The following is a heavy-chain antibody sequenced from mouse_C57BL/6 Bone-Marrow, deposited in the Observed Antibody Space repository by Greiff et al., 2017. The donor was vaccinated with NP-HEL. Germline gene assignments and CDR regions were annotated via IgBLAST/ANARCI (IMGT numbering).Heavy chain of an antibody. CDR3: ARGYNYAMDY. CDR1: GFTFSSYG. CDR2: ISSGGSYT. V-gene: IGHV5-6*01. Sequence: EVHLVESGGDLVKPGGSLKLSCAASGFTFSSYGMSWVRQTPDKRLEWVATISSGGSYTYYPASVKGRFTISRDNAKNTLYLQMSSLKSEDTAMYYCARGYNYAMDYWGQGTSVTVSS. J-gene: IGHJ4*01. D-gene: IGHD1-2*01.